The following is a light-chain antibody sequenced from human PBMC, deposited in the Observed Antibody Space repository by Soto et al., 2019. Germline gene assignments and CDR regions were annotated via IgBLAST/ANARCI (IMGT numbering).Light chain of an antibody. Sequence: QAASVSGSPGQSIAISCTGTSSDVVTYKYVSWYQQHPGKAPKLMIYEVSIRPSGVSDRFSGSKSGNTASLTISRLRPEDEAYYYCCSYAGSTTRVVFGGGTKLTVL. J-gene: IGLJ2*01. CDR1: SSDVVTYKY. CDR2: EVS. V-gene: IGLV2-14*01. CDR3: CSYAGSTTRVV.